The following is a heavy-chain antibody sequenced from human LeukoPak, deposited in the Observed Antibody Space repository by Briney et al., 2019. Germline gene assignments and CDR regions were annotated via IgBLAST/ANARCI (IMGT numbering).Heavy chain of an antibody. CDR2: IRSKANSYAT. CDR3: ILTTVTTSNAFDI. Sequence: GGSLRLSCAASGFTFSGSAMHWVRQASGKGLEWVGRIRSKANSYATAYAASVKGRFTISRDDSKNTAYLQMNSLKTEDTAVYYCILTTVTTSNAFDIWGQGTMVTVSS. CDR1: GFTFSGSA. V-gene: IGHV3-73*01. D-gene: IGHD4-17*01. J-gene: IGHJ3*02.